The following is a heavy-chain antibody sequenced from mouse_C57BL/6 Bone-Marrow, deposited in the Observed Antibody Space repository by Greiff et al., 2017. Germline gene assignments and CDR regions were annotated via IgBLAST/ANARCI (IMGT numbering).Heavy chain of an antibody. Sequence: EVQGVESGGGLVQPGGSLKLSCAASGIDFSRYWMSWVRRAPGKGLEWIGEINPDSSTINYAPSLKDKFIISRENAKNTLYLQMSKVRSEDTALXCGARVKPGSSGRYFDVWGTGTTVTVSS. V-gene: IGHV4-1*01. J-gene: IGHJ1*03. D-gene: IGHD1-1*01. CDR3: ARVKPGSSGRYFDV. CDR2: INPDSSTI. CDR1: GIDFSRYW.